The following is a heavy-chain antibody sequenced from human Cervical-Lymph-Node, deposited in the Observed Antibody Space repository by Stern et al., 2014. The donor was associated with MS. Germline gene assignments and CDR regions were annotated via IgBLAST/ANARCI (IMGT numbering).Heavy chain of an antibody. CDR1: GYSFATYW. Sequence: VQLVQSGAEVKKPGESLKISCKGSGYSFATYWIGWVRQMPGKGLEWMGIIYPGDSDPRYSPSFQGPGTISAAKSISTAYLHPSSLKASDTAMYYCARPGDDTAKYGLDVGGQGTTVTVSS. CDR3: ARPGDDTAKYGLDV. D-gene: IGHD5-18*01. V-gene: IGHV5-51*03. CDR2: IYPGDSDP. J-gene: IGHJ6*02.